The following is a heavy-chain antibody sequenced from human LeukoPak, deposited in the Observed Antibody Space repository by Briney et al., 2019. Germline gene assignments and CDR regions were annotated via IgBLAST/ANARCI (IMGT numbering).Heavy chain of an antibody. CDR2: IIPIFGTA. V-gene: IGHV1-69*05. CDR3: AREWVIDYGDYDVYHYFDY. Sequence: SVKVSCKASGGTFSSYAISWVRQAPGQGLEWMGRIIPIFGTANYAQKFQGRVTITTDESTSTAYMELSSLRSEDTAVYYCAREWVIDYGDYDVYHYFDYWGQGALVTVSS. D-gene: IGHD4-17*01. CDR1: GGTFSSYA. J-gene: IGHJ4*02.